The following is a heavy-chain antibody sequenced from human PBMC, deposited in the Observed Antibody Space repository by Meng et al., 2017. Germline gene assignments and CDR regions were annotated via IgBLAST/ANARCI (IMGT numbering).Heavy chain of an antibody. V-gene: IGHV1-2*02. CDR2: INPNSGCT. J-gene: IGHJ4*02. CDR1: GYTLTGFY. D-gene: IGHD4-17*01. CDR3: ARDDYGDYFDY. Sequence: HVEAVESGGEVEEPGTAVRGTCKASGYTLTGFYMHWVRQDPGEGLEWMGWINPNSGCTNYAQKFQGRVTMTRDTSISKAYMELSRLRSDDTAVYYCARDDYGDYFDYWGQGTLVTVSS.